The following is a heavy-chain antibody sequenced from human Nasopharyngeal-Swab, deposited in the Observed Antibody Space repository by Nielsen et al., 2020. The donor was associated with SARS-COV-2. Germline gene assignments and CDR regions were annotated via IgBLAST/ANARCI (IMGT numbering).Heavy chain of an antibody. V-gene: IGHV3-9*01. CDR3: AKYGRAFDI. CDR1: GFTIDDDA. CDR2: ISWNSGSI. J-gene: IGHJ3*02. Sequence: SLKISNAASGFTIDDDAMHWVRQAPGKGLEWVSGISWNSGSIGYADSVEGRFTISRDNAKNSLYLQMNSLRAEDTALYYCAKYGRAFDIWGQGTMVTVSS.